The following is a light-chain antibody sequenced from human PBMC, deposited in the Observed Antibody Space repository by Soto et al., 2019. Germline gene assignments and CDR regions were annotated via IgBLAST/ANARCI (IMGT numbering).Light chain of an antibody. CDR1: SSNIGNNY. Sequence: QSVLTQPPSVSAAPGQKVTISCSGSSSNIGNNYVSWYQQLPGTAPKLLIYENNKRPSGIPDRFSGPKSGTSATLGITGLQTGDEADYYCGTWDSSLSVGVFGTGTKLTVL. J-gene: IGLJ1*01. CDR3: GTWDSSLSVGV. V-gene: IGLV1-51*02. CDR2: ENN.